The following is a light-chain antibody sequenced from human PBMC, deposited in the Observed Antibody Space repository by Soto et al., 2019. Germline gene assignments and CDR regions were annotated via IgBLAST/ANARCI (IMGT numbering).Light chain of an antibody. CDR1: SSDIGSYDH. CDR2: AVS. V-gene: IGLV2-14*03. Sequence: QSALTQPASVSGSPGQSITISCSGTSSDIGSYDHVAWYQQFPGKSPKLIIYAVSDRPSGVSDRFSGSKSGISASLTISGLQTEGVADYYCDLFTVRQGYLFGTATKGKVL. CDR3: DLFTVRQGYL. J-gene: IGLJ1*01.